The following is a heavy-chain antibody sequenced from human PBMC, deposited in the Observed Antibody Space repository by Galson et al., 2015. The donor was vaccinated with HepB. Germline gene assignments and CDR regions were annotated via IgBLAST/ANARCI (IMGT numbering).Heavy chain of an antibody. V-gene: IGHV3-23*01. J-gene: IGHJ4*02. D-gene: IGHD1-1*01. CDR1: GFTFSRLG. CDR3: AKGTTDIDY. CDR2: IGVSSTT. Sequence: SLRLSCAASGFTFSRLGMTWVRQAPGKGLERVAAIGVSSTTDYADSVKGRFTISRDNSKNMLFLQMNNLRAEDTAVYYCAKGTTDIDYWGQGTLVTVSS.